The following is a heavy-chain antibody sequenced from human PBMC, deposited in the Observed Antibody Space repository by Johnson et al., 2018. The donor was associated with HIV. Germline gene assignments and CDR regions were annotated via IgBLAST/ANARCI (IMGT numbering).Heavy chain of an antibody. V-gene: IGHV3-23*04. CDR2: ISGSGGRT. D-gene: IGHD1-26*01. CDR3: ARELIVGATNAFDI. CDR1: GFTFSRHA. J-gene: IGHJ3*02. Sequence: VQLVEFGGGMVKPGGSLRLSCAASGFTFSRHAMSWVRYAPGKGLDWVPAISGSGGRTFYGDPVKGRLTIASDNSKNTLYLPMKSLRAEDTAVYYCARELIVGATNAFDIWGQGTMVTVSS.